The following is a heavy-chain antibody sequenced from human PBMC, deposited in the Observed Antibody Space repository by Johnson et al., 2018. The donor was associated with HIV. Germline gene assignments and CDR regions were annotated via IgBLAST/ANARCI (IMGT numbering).Heavy chain of an antibody. CDR3: ARENWGQRMNAFDI. CDR1: GFTFSSYA. CDR2: IRYDGSNK. J-gene: IGHJ3*02. Sequence: VQLVESGGGVVQPGRSLRLSCAASGFTFSSYAMHWVRQAPGKGLEWVAFIRYDGSNKYYADSVKGRFTISRDNSKNTLYLQMKSLRAEDTAVYYCARENWGQRMNAFDIWGQGTMVTVSS. D-gene: IGHD7-27*01. V-gene: IGHV3-30*02.